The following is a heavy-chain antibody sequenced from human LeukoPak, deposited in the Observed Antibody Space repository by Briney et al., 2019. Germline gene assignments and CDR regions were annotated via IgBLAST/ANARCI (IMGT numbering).Heavy chain of an antibody. Sequence: SETLSLTCAVYGGSFSGYYWSWIRQPPGKGLDWIGEINHSGSTNYNPSLKIRVTISVDTSKNQFYLKLSSVTDADTAVDYCVRDDYGDYRRGFDPWGQGTLVTVSS. CDR2: INHSGST. J-gene: IGHJ5*02. V-gene: IGHV4-34*01. CDR1: GGSFSGYY. D-gene: IGHD4-17*01. CDR3: VRDDYGDYRRGFDP.